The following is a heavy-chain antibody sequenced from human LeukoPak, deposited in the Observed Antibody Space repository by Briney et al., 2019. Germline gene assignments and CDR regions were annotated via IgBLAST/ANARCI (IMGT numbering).Heavy chain of an antibody. J-gene: IGHJ4*02. CDR1: GYTFTGYY. CDR2: INPNSGDT. D-gene: IGHD1-26*01. Sequence: ASVKVSFKASGYTFTGYYMHWVRQAPGQGPEWMGWINPNSGDTTYAQKFQGRVTMTRDTSISTAYMELSRLRSDDTAVYYCARVADYSPGLTNVPYWGQGTLVTVSS. V-gene: IGHV1-2*02. CDR3: ARVADYSPGLTNVPY.